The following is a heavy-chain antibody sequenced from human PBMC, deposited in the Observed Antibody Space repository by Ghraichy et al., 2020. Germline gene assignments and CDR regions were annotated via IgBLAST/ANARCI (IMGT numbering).Heavy chain of an antibody. D-gene: IGHD4-17*01. J-gene: IGHJ4*02. V-gene: IGHV4-30-4*01. CDR3: ARDGGYGDSDY. CDR1: GGSITSGDSY. CDR2: IYHSGNT. Sequence: SETLSLTCTVSGGSITSGDSYWNWIRQPPGKGLEWIGYIYHSGNTHYNPSLKNRVTISVDTSKNHFSLNLNSVTAADTAVYYCARDGGYGDSDYWGQGTLVTVSS.